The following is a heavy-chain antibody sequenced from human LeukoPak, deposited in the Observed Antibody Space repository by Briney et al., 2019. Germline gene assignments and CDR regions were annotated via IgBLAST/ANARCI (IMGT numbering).Heavy chain of an antibody. CDR2: ISGSSSSI. J-gene: IGHJ5*02. CDR3: ARGPGSGRNYNWFDP. Sequence: GGSLRLSCAASGFTFSNYAMSWVRQAPGKGLEWVSSISGSSSSIYYADSVKGRFTISRDNAKNSLYLQMNSLRAEDTAVYYCARGPGSGRNYNWFDPWGQGTLVTVSS. CDR1: GFTFSNYA. V-gene: IGHV3-21*01. D-gene: IGHD3-10*01.